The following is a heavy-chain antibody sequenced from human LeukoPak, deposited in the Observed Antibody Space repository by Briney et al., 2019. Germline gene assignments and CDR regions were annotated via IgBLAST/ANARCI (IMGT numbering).Heavy chain of an antibody. CDR3: ARLLTSYYYMDV. CDR2: ITAGGYI. V-gene: IGHV3-21*04. J-gene: IGHJ6*03. Sequence: PGGSLRLSCAVSGFSFSNFWMSWVRQAPGRGLEWVSSITAGGYIDYADSVKGRFTVSRDNAKNSLYLQMNSLRAEDTAVYYCARLLTSYYYMDVWGKGTTVTVSS. CDR1: GFSFSNFW.